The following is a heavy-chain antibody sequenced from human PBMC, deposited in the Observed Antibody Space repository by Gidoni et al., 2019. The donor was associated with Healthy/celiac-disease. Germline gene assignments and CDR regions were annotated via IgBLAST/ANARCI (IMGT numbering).Heavy chain of an antibody. CDR3: ARYIYGGYYFDY. J-gene: IGHJ4*02. CDR2: ISSSSSYI. Sequence: EVQLVESGGGLVKPGGSLRLSCAASGFPFSSYSMNWVRQAPGKGLEWVSSISSSSSYIYYADSVKGRFTISRDNAKNSLYLQMNSLRAEDTAVYYCARYIYGGYYFDYWGQGTLVTVSS. D-gene: IGHD2-2*02. CDR1: GFPFSSYS. V-gene: IGHV3-21*01.